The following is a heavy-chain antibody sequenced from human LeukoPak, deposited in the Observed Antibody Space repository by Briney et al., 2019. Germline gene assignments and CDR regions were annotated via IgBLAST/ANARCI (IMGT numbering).Heavy chain of an antibody. CDR2: IYYSGST. CDR1: GGSINTYY. J-gene: IGHJ6*02. CDR3: ARSYNNAGYFYYGMDV. Sequence: SETLSLTCTASGGSINTYYWSWIRQPPGKGLEWIGYIYYSGSTDYNPSLKSRVTISLDTSKNQFSLRLSSVTAADTAVYYCARSYNNAGYFYYGMDVWGQGTTVTVSS. D-gene: IGHD5-24*01. V-gene: IGHV4-59*08.